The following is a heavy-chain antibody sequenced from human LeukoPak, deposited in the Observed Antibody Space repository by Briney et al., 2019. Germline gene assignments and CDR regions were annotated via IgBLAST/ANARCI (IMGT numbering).Heavy chain of an antibody. Sequence: SETLSLTCTFSGGSISNYYWTWIRQPAGKGLEWIGRIYTSGSTNYNPSLESRVTMSVDTSKNQFSLKLTSVTAADTAVYYCVRDKGGSGEPSTARFDYWGQGTLVTVFS. V-gene: IGHV4-4*07. CDR3: VRDKGGSGEPSTARFDY. CDR1: GGSISNYY. D-gene: IGHD3-16*01. CDR2: IYTSGST. J-gene: IGHJ4*02.